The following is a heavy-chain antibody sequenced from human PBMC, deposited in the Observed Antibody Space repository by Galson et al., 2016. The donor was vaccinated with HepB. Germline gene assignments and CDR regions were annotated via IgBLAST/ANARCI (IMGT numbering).Heavy chain of an antibody. J-gene: IGHJ4*02. V-gene: IGHV2-70*04. CDR2: K. D-gene: IGHD6-13*01. CDR3: ARTLSSSWPYYFDY. Sequence: KFYSTSLKTRLTISKDTSKNQVVLTMTNMDPVDTATYYCARTLSSSWPYYFDYWGQGTLVTVSS.